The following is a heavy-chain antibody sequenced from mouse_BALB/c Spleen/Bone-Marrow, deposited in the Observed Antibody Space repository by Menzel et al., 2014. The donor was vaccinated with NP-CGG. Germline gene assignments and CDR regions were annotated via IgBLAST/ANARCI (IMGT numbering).Heavy chain of an antibody. V-gene: IGHV5-12-1*01. D-gene: IGHD3-1*01. J-gene: IGHJ2*01. Sequence: EVQGVESGGGLVKPGGSLKLSCAASGFAFSSYDMSWVRQTPEKRLEWVAYISSGGGNTYYPDTVKGRFTISRDNAKNTLYLQMSSLKSEDPAMYYCARHGSGYDWGQGTTLTVSS. CDR3: ARHGSGYD. CDR1: GFAFSSYD. CDR2: ISSGGGNT.